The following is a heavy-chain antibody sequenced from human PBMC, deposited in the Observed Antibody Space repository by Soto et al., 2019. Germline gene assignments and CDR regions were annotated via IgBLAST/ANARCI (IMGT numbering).Heavy chain of an antibody. V-gene: IGHV1-69*13. D-gene: IGHD6-13*01. J-gene: IGHJ6*02. CDR3: ARGGIAAAGYGMDV. CDR1: GGTFSSYA. CDR2: IIPIFGTA. Sequence: VASVKVSCKASGGTFSSYAISWVRQAPGQGLEWMGGIIPIFGTANYAQEFQGRVTITADESTSTAYMELSSLRSEDTAVYYCARGGIAAAGYGMDVWGQGTTVTVSS.